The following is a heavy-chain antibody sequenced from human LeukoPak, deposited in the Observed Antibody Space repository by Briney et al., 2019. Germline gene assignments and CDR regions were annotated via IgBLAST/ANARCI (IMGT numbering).Heavy chain of an antibody. V-gene: IGHV1-69*13. J-gene: IGHJ4*02. D-gene: IGHD5-18*01. CDR2: IIPIFGTA. Sequence: SVKVSCKASGGTFISYAISWVRQAPGQGLEWMGGIIPIFGTANYAQKFQGRVTITADESTSTAYMELSSLRSEDTAVYYCASRGYSYGIGYFDYWGQGTLVTVSS. CDR3: ASRGYSYGIGYFDY. CDR1: GGTFISYA.